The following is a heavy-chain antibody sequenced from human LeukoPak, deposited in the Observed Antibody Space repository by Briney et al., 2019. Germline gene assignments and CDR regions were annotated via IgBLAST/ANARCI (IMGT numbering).Heavy chain of an antibody. D-gene: IGHD4-17*01. Sequence: ASVKVSCYASGYTFTTYGITWVRQAPGQGLEWMGWINPNSGDTKYAQKFRGRVTMTRDTSISTAYMDLSRLRSDDTALYYCARARRTRNIYGDYVFLFDYWGQGTLVTVSS. J-gene: IGHJ4*02. CDR2: INPNSGDT. CDR1: GYTFTTYG. V-gene: IGHV1-2*02. CDR3: ARARRTRNIYGDYVFLFDY.